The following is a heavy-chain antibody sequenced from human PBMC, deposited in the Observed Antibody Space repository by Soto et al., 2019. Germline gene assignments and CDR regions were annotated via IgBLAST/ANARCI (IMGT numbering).Heavy chain of an antibody. CDR2: IYYSGST. CDR1: GGPSSGSRYY. CDR3: ARVLYDYVWGSYRNYYFGY. V-gene: IGHV4-39*01. Sequence: SLTCPVSGGPSSGSRYYCGWIRQPQGKGLEWIGSIYYSGSTYYNPSLKSRVTISVDTSKNQFSLKLSSVTAADTAVYYCARVLYDYVWGSYRNYYFGYPGQGTLVTLSS. D-gene: IGHD3-16*02. J-gene: IGHJ4*02.